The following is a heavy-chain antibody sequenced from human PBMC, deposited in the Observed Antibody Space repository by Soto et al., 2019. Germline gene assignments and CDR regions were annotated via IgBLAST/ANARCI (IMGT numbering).Heavy chain of an antibody. J-gene: IGHJ4*02. CDR2: IYYSGST. CDR3: ARVTVTTGGDYFDY. CDR1: GGSISSYY. D-gene: IGHD4-17*01. Sequence: QVQLQESGPGLVKPSETLSLTCTVSGGSISSYYWSWIRQPPGKGLEWIGYIYYSGSTNYNPSLKSRVTISVDTSKNQFSLKLSSVTAADTAVYYCARVTVTTGGDYFDYWGQGTLVTVSS. V-gene: IGHV4-59*01.